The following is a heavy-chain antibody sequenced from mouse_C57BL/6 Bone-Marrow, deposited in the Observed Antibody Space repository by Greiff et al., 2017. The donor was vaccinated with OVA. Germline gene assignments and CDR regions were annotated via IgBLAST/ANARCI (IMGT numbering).Heavy chain of an antibody. CDR3: ARMGYYGSSPHFDY. Sequence: QVQLKESGPGILQPSQTLSLTCSFSGFSLSTFGMGVGWIRQPSGKGLEWLAHIWWDDDKYYNPALKSRLTISKDTSKNQVFLKIANVDTADTATYYCARMGYYGSSPHFDYWGQGTTLTVSS. CDR2: IWWDDDK. J-gene: IGHJ2*01. CDR1: GFSLSTFGMG. D-gene: IGHD1-1*01. V-gene: IGHV8-8*01.